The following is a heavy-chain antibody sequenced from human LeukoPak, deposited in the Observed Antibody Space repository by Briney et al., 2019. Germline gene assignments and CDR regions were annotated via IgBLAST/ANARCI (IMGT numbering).Heavy chain of an antibody. D-gene: IGHD3-16*01. CDR2: ILPNSGGT. CDR1: GYTFTSYG. J-gene: IGHJ3*02. V-gene: IGHV1-2*02. CDR3: ARLINGGRAFDI. Sequence: ASVTVSCKASGYTFTSYGISWVRQAPGQGLEWMGWILPNSGGTNYAQNFQGRVTMTRDTSISTAYMELGRLTSDDTAMYYCARLINGGRAFDIWGQGTLVTVSP.